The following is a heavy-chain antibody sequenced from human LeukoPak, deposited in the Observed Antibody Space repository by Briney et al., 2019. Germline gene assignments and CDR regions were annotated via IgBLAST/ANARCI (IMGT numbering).Heavy chain of an antibody. J-gene: IGHJ3*02. D-gene: IGHD3-10*01. V-gene: IGHV4-30-2*01. CDR2: IYHSGST. Sequence: SETLSLTCAVSGGSISSGGYSWSWIRQPPGKGLEWIGYIYHSGSTYYNPSLKSRVTISVDRSKNQFSLKLSSVTAADTAVYYCARVSYYGSGSYPDAFDIWGQGTMVTVSS. CDR1: GGSISSGGYS. CDR3: ARVSYYGSGSYPDAFDI.